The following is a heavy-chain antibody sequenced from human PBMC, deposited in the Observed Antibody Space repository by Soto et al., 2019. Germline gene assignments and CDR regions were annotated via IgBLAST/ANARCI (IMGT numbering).Heavy chain of an antibody. J-gene: IGHJ5*02. Sequence: SETLSLTCAVYGGSFSGYYWSWIRQPPGKGLEWIGEINHSGSTNYNPSLKSRVTISVDTSKNQFSLKLSSVTAADTAVYYCARDSIAVAGISLTWFDPWGQGNLVTVSS. V-gene: IGHV4-34*01. D-gene: IGHD6-19*01. CDR2: INHSGST. CDR1: GGSFSGYY. CDR3: ARDSIAVAGISLTWFDP.